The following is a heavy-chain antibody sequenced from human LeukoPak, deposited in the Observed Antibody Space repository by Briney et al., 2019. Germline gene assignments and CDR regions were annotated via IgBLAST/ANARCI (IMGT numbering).Heavy chain of an antibody. J-gene: IGHJ3*02. V-gene: IGHV3-48*03. CDR3: ARKMKTGDRVGTFDI. Sequence: GGSLRLSCAASGFTFGSYEMNWVRQAPGKGLEWVSYISSSGSTRYYADSVQGRFTISRDNAKNSLYLQMNSLTAEDTAVYYCARKMKTGDRVGTFDIWGQGTMVTVSS. CDR2: ISSSGSTR. D-gene: IGHD1-1*01. CDR1: GFTFGSYE.